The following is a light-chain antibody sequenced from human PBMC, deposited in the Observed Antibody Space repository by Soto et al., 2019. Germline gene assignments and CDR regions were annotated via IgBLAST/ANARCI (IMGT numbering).Light chain of an antibody. J-gene: IGKJ1*01. CDR1: QSVSSY. CDR3: QQRSNWPPWT. V-gene: IGKV3-11*01. Sequence: EIVLTQSPATLSLSPGERATLSCRASQSVSSYLAWYQQKPGQAPRLLIYDASNRATGIPARFSGSGSGTDFTLNIRSLEPEDFAVYYCQQRSNWPPWTLGQGTNVDIK. CDR2: DAS.